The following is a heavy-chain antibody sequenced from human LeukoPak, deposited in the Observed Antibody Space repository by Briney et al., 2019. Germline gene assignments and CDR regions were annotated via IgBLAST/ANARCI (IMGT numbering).Heavy chain of an antibody. J-gene: IGHJ6*02. CDR3: ARGTGCTGGSCSYYGMDV. V-gene: IGHV1-2*02. D-gene: IGHD2-15*01. CDR1: GYTFTGYY. Sequence: ASVKVSCKASGYTFTGYYMHWVRQAPGQGLEWMGWINPNSGGTNYAQKFQGRVTMTRDTPISTAYMELNRLRSDDTAVYYCARGTGCTGGSCSYYGMDVWGQGTTVTASS. CDR2: INPNSGGT.